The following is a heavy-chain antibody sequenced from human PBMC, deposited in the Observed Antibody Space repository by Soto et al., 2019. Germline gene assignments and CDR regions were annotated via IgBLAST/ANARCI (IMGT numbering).Heavy chain of an antibody. CDR1: GGSISSGGYY. D-gene: IGHD5-18*01. J-gene: IGHJ5*02. Sequence: TSETLSLTCTVSGGSISSGGYYWSWIRQHPGKGLEWIGYIYYSGSTYYNPSLKSRVTISVDTSKNQFSLKLSSVTAADTAVYYCAREISKDTAMVNWFDPWGQGTLVTVSS. CDR3: AREISKDTAMVNWFDP. CDR2: IYYSGST. V-gene: IGHV4-31*03.